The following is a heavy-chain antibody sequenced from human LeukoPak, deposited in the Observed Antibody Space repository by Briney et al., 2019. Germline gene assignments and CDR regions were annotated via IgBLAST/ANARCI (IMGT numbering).Heavy chain of an antibody. J-gene: IGHJ3*02. CDR3: ARAGGWAREDYKADAFDI. V-gene: IGHV1-18*01. CDR2: NSAYNGNT. CDR1: GYTFTNFG. D-gene: IGHD6-19*01. Sequence: GASVTVSCKASGYTFTNFGISWVRQAPGQGLEWMGWNSAYNGNTNYAQKVQDRVTMTTDTSTSTAYMELRSLRSDDTAVYYCARAGGWAREDYKADAFDIWGQGTMVTVSS.